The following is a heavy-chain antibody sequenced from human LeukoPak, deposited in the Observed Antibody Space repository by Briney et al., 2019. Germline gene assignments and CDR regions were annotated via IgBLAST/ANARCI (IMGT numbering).Heavy chain of an antibody. CDR2: ISSSSSTI. CDR1: GFTFSSYS. Sequence: PGGSLRLSCAASGFTFSSYSMNWVRQAPGKGLEWVSYISSSSSTIYYADSVKSRFTISRDNAKNSLYLQMNSLRAEDTAVYYCARDSGYCSSTSCNGAFDIWGQGTMVTVSS. J-gene: IGHJ3*02. CDR3: ARDSGYCSSTSCNGAFDI. D-gene: IGHD2-2*01. V-gene: IGHV3-48*01.